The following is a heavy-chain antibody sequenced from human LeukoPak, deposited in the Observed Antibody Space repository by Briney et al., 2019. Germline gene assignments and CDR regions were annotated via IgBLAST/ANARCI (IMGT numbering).Heavy chain of an antibody. CDR3: ARAPSEVGGYYPEYFRH. V-gene: IGHV3-74*01. CDR2: IKSDGKT. D-gene: IGHD3-22*01. CDR1: GFTFSRYW. J-gene: IGHJ1*01. Sequence: GGSLRPSCEASGFTFSRYWMHWVRQAPGKGLVWVSRIKSDGKTNYADSVKGRFTISRDNAKNTISLQMDSLRAEDTGVYYCARAPSEVGGYYPEYFRHWGQGTLVTVSS.